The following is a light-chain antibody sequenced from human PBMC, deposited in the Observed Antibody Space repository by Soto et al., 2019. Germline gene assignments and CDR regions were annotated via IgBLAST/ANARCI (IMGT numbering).Light chain of an antibody. CDR2: EVT. CDR3: NSYAGINNVV. CDR1: SSDVGGYNY. J-gene: IGLJ3*02. Sequence: QSALTQPPSASGSPGQSVTISCTGTSSDVGGYNYVSWYQHHPDKAPKLIIYEVTKRPSGVPDRFSGSKSGNTASLTVSGLQAEDEADYSFNSYAGINNVVFGGGTKLTVL. V-gene: IGLV2-8*01.